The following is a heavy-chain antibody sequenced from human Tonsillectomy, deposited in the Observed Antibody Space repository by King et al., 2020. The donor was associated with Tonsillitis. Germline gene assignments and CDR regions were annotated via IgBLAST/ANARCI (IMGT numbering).Heavy chain of an antibody. CDR2: ISSSGGII. CDR3: ARAFCGADCYSVPFNY. V-gene: IGHV3-11*01. J-gene: IGHJ4*02. Sequence: VQLVESGGGLVKPGGSLRLSCAASGFTFSDYYMSWVRQAPGKGLEWVSYISSSGGIIHYADSVKGRFTISRDNAKNSLSLQMNSRRAEDTAVYYCARAFCGADCYSVPFNYWGQGTLITVSS. D-gene: IGHD2-21*01. CDR1: GFTFSDYY.